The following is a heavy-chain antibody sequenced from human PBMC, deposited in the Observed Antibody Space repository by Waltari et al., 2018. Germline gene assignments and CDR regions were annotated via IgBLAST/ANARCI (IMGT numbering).Heavy chain of an antibody. J-gene: IGHJ3*02. D-gene: IGHD3-10*01. CDR3: ARGRGANINTIRGVFDI. CDR2: IYHTVTT. Sequence: VRQSPGKGLEWIGEIYHTVTTNYKPSLKRRVTISLDKSKNQFSLKLTSVTAADTAVYYCARGRGANINTIRGVFDIWGQGTMVTVSS. V-gene: IGHV4-4*02.